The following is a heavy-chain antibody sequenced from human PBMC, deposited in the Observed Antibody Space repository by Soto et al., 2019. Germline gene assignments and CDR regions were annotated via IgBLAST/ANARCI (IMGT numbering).Heavy chain of an antibody. Sequence: ASVKVSCKASGYTFTSYAMHWVRQAPGQRLEWMGWINAGNGNTKYSQKLQGRVTITRDTSASTAYMELSSLRSEDTAVYYCARSRYYYDSSGYRPDPWGQGTLVTVSS. CDR2: INAGNGNT. CDR1: GYTFTSYA. D-gene: IGHD3-22*01. J-gene: IGHJ5*02. V-gene: IGHV1-3*01. CDR3: ARSRYYYDSSGYRPDP.